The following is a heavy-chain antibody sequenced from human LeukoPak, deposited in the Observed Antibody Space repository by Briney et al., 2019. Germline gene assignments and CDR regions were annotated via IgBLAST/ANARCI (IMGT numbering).Heavy chain of an antibody. CDR2: VNFGGNT. CDR1: ADSLRSHY. CDR3: SRGVGSGFPYYFDS. V-gene: IGHV4-59*11. J-gene: IGHJ4*02. D-gene: IGHD6-19*01. Sequence: SETLSLTCSVSADSLRSHYWNWIRQPPGGGLEWIASVNFGGNTNYNPSLKSRVSILMDTSKNQFSLHMSPVTAADTASYFCSRGVGSGFPYYFDSWGQGILVTVSS.